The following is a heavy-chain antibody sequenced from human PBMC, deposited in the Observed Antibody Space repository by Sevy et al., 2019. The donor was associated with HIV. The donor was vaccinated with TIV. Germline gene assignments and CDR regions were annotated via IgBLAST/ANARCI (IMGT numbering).Heavy chain of an antibody. CDR3: AADSLRNSWYGGLDP. V-gene: IGHV3-21*01. Sequence: GGSLRLSCAASGFTFSSYSMNWVRQAPGKGLEWVSSISCSSSYIYYADSEKGRITISRDNVKNSLYLQKNSLRAEETAVYYCAADSLRNSWYGGLDPWGQGTLVTVSS. CDR2: ISCSSSYI. CDR1: GFTFSSYS. J-gene: IGHJ5*02. D-gene: IGHD6-13*01.